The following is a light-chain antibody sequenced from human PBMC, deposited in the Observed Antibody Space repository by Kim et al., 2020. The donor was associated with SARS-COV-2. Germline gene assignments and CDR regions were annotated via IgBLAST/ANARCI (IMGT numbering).Light chain of an antibody. CDR3: QTWDSGTVL. J-gene: IGLJ2*01. Sequence: SYELTQPPSVSVSPGQTASITCSGDKVGDRYACXYQQKPGQSPILVIYQDNKRASGIPARFSGSNSGNTATLTISGTQAVDEADYYCQTWDSGTVLFGGG. CDR1: KVGDRY. V-gene: IGLV3-1*01. CDR2: QDN.